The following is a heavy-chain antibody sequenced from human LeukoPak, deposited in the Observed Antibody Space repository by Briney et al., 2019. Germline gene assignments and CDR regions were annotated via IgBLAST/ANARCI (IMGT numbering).Heavy chain of an antibody. CDR3: AREDSSSWYRLAEIQSYYFDY. Sequence: GGSLRLSCAASGFTFNSYSMNWVRQAPGKGLEWVSGISSSSSYIYYADSVKGRFTISRDNAKNSLYLQMNSLRAEDTAVYYCAREDSSSWYRLAEIQSYYFDYWGQGTLVTVSS. J-gene: IGHJ4*02. V-gene: IGHV3-21*06. D-gene: IGHD6-13*01. CDR2: ISSSSSYI. CDR1: GFTFNSYS.